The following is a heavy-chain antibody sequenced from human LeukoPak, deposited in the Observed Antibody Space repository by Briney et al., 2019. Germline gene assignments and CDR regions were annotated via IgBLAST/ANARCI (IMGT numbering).Heavy chain of an antibody. J-gene: IGHJ4*02. CDR1: RDSIRSYY. V-gene: IGHV4-39*07. CDR2: IYYSGST. Sequence: SETLSLTCSVSRDSIRSYYWGWIRQPPGKGLEWIGSIYYSGSTYYNPSLKSRVTISVDTSKNQFSLKLSSVTAADTAVYYCARGQEMATTVFDYWGQGTLVTVSS. CDR3: ARGQEMATTVFDY. D-gene: IGHD5-24*01.